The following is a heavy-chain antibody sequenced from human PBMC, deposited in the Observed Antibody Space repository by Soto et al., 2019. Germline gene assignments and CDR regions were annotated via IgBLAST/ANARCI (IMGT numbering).Heavy chain of an antibody. Sequence: SLTCTVSGGSISSGDYYWSWIRQPPGKGLEWIGYIYYSGSTYYNPSLKSRVTISVDTSKNQFSLKLSSVTAADTAVYYCARGWSYDFWSGYPYYFDYWGQGTLVTVSS. CDR2: IYYSGST. D-gene: IGHD3-3*01. CDR1: GGSISSGDYY. J-gene: IGHJ4*02. V-gene: IGHV4-30-4*01. CDR3: ARGWSYDFWSGYPYYFDY.